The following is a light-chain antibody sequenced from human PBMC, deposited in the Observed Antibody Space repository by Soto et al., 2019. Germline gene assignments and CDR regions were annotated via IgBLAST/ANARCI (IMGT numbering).Light chain of an antibody. Sequence: DIDLTQSPATLSFSPGERATISCRASQSVRSFLVWYQQRPGQAPRLLIYNASHRAAGIPARFRGSGSGTDFTLTISSLEPDDFARYYCQQCNNWPQTFGQGTRLEN. CDR2: NAS. CDR1: QSVRSF. J-gene: IGKJ5*01. V-gene: IGKV3-11*01. CDR3: QQCNNWPQT.